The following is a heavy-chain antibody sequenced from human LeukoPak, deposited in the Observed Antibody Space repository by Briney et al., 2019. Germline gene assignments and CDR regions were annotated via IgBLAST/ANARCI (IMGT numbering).Heavy chain of an antibody. CDR3: SRENGAFSPFGY. CDR2: IHLSGRT. CDR1: GGSITTTTW. J-gene: IGHJ4*02. Sequence: PSETLSLTCGVSGGSITTTTWWSWVRQPPGQGLEWIGEIHLSGRTNYNPSLNSRVTLALDTSKNHLSLSLTSVTAADTAVYYCSRENGAFSPFGYWGQGTLVTVPS. D-gene: IGHD2-8*01. V-gene: IGHV4-4*02.